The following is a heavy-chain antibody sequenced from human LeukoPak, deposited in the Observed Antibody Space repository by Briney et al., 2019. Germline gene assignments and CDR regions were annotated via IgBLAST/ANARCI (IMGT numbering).Heavy chain of an antibody. CDR2: IYYSGST. Sequence: SETLSLTCTVSGYSISSGYYWGWVRQPPGKGLEWIGYIYYSGSTNYNPSLKSRVTISVDTSKNQFSLKLSSVTAADTAVYYCARETSITMVRGVTTNWFDPWGQGTLVTVSS. CDR3: ARETSITMVRGVTTNWFDP. CDR1: GYSISSGYY. V-gene: IGHV4-38-2*02. J-gene: IGHJ5*02. D-gene: IGHD3-10*01.